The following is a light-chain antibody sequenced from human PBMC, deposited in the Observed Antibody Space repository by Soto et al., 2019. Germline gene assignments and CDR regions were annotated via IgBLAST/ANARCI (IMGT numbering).Light chain of an antibody. V-gene: IGLV1-40*01. CDR2: GNS. Sequence: SVLTQPPSVSGAPGQRVTISCTGSSSNIGAGYDVHWYQQLPGTAPKLLIYGNSNRPSGVPDRFSGSKSGTSASLAITGLQAEDEADYYCQSYESSLSAVVFGGGTKLTVL. CDR3: QSYESSLSAVV. CDR1: SSNIGAGYD. J-gene: IGLJ2*01.